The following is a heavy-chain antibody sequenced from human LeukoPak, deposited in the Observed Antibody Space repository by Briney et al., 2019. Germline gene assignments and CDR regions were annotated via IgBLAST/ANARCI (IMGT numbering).Heavy chain of an antibody. Sequence: SQTLSLTCTVSGGSISSGSYYWSWIGQPAGKGLEWIGRIYTSGSTNYNPSLKSRVTISVGTSKNQFSLKLSSVTAADTAVYYCAREPAYYDYVWGSHRSTQPLDYWGQGTLVTVSS. J-gene: IGHJ4*02. CDR1: GGSISSGSYY. V-gene: IGHV4-61*02. CDR2: IYTSGST. CDR3: AREPAYYDYVWGSHRSTQPLDY. D-gene: IGHD3-16*02.